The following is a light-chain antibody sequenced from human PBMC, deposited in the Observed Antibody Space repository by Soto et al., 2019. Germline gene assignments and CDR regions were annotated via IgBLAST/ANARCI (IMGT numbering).Light chain of an antibody. CDR2: EDS. CDR1: KLGNKY. CDR3: QVWDRSTVV. J-gene: IGLJ2*01. Sequence: SYELTQPPSVSVSPGQTASITCSGDKLGNKYAYWYQQKPGQSPVVVIYEDSKRPSGIPERFSGSNSGNTATLTISGTQAMDEADYYCQVWDRSTVVFGGGTKLTVL. V-gene: IGLV3-1*01.